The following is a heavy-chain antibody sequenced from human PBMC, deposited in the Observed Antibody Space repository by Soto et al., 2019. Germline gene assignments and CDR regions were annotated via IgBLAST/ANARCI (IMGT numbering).Heavy chain of an antibody. CDR2: INAGNGNT. V-gene: IGHV1-3*01. Sequence: ASVKVSCKASGYTFTSYAMHWVRQAPGQRLEWMGRINAGNGNTSYAQKFQGRVTMTRDTSTSTVYMELSSLRSEDTAVYYCARDQIGIAAAGPPLQYHYGMDVWGKGTTVTVSS. CDR1: GYTFTSYA. D-gene: IGHD6-13*01. J-gene: IGHJ6*04. CDR3: ARDQIGIAAAGPPLQYHYGMDV.